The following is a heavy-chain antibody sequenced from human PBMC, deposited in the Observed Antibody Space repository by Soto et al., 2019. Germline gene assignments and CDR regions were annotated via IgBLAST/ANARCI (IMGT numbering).Heavy chain of an antibody. CDR2: IKQDGSEK. Sequence: GGSLRLSCAASGFTFSSYWMSWVRQAPGKGLEWVANIKQDGSEKYYVDSVKGRFTISRDNAKNSLYLQMNSLRAEDTAVYYCARMGSIIRSYYYYYMDVWGKGTTVTVSS. V-gene: IGHV3-7*01. J-gene: IGHJ6*03. CDR1: GFTFSSYW. CDR3: ARMGSIIRSYYYYYMDV. D-gene: IGHD3-10*01.